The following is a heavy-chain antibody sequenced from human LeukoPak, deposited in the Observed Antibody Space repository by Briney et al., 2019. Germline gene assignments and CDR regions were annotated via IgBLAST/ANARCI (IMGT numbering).Heavy chain of an antibody. CDR2: IYTSGST. CDR1: GGSISSGSYY. V-gene: IGHV4-61*02. J-gene: IGHJ5*02. CDR3: ARGRYQLLWGLGNWFDP. D-gene: IGHD2-2*01. Sequence: SETLSPTCTVSGGSISSGSYYWSWIRQPAGKGLEWIGRIYTSGSTNYNPSLKSRVTISVDTSKNQFSLKLSSVTAADTAVYYCARGRYQLLWGLGNWFDPWGQGALVTVSS.